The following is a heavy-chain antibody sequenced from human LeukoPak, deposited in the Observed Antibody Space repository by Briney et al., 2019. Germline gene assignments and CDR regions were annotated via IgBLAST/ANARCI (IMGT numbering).Heavy chain of an antibody. Sequence: GGSLRLSCAASGFTFSSCAMTWVRQAPGKGLEWVSAISGSGGITYVAGSVKGRFTISRDNSKNTLYLQMNGLRAEDTAVYYRAKGQTGEREIGWSDPWGQGILVTVSS. CDR3: AKGQTGEREIGWSDP. D-gene: IGHD1-1*01. CDR1: GFTFSSCA. CDR2: ISGSGGIT. J-gene: IGHJ5*02. V-gene: IGHV3-23*01.